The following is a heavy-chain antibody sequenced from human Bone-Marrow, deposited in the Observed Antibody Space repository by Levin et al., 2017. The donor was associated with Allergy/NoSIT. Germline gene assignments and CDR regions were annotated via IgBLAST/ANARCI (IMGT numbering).Heavy chain of an antibody. J-gene: IGHJ5*02. V-gene: IGHV3-21*06. CDR2: ISSNVNYV. CDR3: ARDLRNLVGGPGRDDSFDP. Sequence: GESLKISCVASGFTFSDYTMNWVRQAPGRGLECVSSISSNVNYVYYADSVKGRFTISRDNGQNSLFLQMNSLRVEDTGVYYCARDLRNLVGGPGRDDSFDPWGQGTLVTVSS. D-gene: IGHD2-21*01. CDR1: GFTFSDYT.